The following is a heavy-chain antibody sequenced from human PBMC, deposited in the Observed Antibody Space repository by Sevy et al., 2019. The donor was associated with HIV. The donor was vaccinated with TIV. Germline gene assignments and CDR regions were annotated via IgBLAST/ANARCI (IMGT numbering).Heavy chain of an antibody. V-gene: IGHV1-2*02. Sequence: ASVKVSCKASGYTFTGYYMHWVRQAPGQGLEWMGWINPNSGGTNYAQKFQGRVTMTRDTSISTAYMELSRLRSDDTAVYYCAVGGGGSLTYYYGMDVWGQGTTVTVSS. J-gene: IGHJ6*02. CDR2: INPNSGGT. D-gene: IGHD2-15*01. CDR3: AVGGGGSLTYYYGMDV. CDR1: GYTFTGYY.